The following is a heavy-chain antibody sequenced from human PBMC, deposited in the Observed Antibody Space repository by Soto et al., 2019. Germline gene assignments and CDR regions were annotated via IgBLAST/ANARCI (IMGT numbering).Heavy chain of an antibody. CDR2: IYYSGST. V-gene: IGHV4-31*03. D-gene: IGHD3-10*01. J-gene: IGHJ3*02. CDR3: ARAMRVGTYYYGSGSPGGAFDI. Sequence: SETLSLTCTVSGGSISSGGYYWSWIRQHPGKGLEWIGYIYYSGSTYYNPSLKSRVTISVDTSKNQFSLKLSSVTAADTAVYYCARAMRVGTYYYGSGSPGGAFDIWGQGTMVTVS. CDR1: GGSISSGGYY.